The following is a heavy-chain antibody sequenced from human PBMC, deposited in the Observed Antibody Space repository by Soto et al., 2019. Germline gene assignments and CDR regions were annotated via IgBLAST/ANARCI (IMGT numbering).Heavy chain of an antibody. CDR1: GYTLNTYY. J-gene: IGHJ4*02. D-gene: IGHD2-21*02. CDR3: ARGGHIAVVTASFDY. V-gene: IGHV1-46*02. Sequence: QVQLVQSGAEVKKPGASVKVSCKPSGYTLNTYYLHWVRQAPGQGLDWMGIIHPSGGGSTYAQKVLGRVTMARDTSTSTVFMELSSLRSADTAVYYCARGGHIAVVTASFDYWGQGSLVTVSS. CDR2: IHPSGGGS.